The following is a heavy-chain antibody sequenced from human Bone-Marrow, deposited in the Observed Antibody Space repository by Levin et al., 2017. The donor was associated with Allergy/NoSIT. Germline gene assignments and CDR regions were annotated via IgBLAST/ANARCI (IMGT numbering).Heavy chain of an antibody. D-gene: IGHD6-19*01. Sequence: PGGSLRLSCAVYGGSFSDYYWTWIRQSPGKGLEWIGEIKHGGGPDYNPSLRSRVTLSLDMSQKQFSLELKSVTAADTAVYYCARGRRWLTPTYWGQGTLVTVSS. CDR3: ARGRRWLTPTY. J-gene: IGHJ4*02. V-gene: IGHV4-34*01. CDR2: IKHGGGP. CDR1: GGSFSDYY.